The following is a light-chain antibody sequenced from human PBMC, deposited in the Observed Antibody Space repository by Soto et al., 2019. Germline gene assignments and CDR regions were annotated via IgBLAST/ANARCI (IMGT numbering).Light chain of an antibody. CDR1: QSISSW. CDR2: KAS. J-gene: IGKJ1*01. V-gene: IGKV1-5*03. CDR3: QQYNCYPWT. Sequence: DIQMTQSPSTLSASVGDRVTITCRASQSISSWLAWYQQKPGKAPKLLIYKASSLESGVPSRFSGSGSGTEFTLTISSLQPDDFAAYYCQQYNCYPWTFGQGTKVEIK.